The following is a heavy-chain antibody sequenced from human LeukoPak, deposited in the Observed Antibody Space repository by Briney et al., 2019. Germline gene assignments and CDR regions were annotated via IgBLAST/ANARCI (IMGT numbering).Heavy chain of an antibody. Sequence: GASVKVSCKASGYTFTGYYMNWVRQAPGQGLEWMGWINPDSGFTKYAQKFQGRITMTRDTSITTVYMDLTRLTSDETAVYYCARKFDMMGFDPWGQGTLVTVSS. V-gene: IGHV1-2*02. CDR1: GYTFTGYY. J-gene: IGHJ5*02. CDR2: INPDSGFT. CDR3: ARKFDMMGFDP. D-gene: IGHD3-16*01.